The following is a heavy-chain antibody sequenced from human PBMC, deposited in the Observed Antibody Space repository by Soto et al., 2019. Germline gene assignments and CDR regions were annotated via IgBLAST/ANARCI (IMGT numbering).Heavy chain of an antibody. CDR3: ARLAMDDYYYYYGMDV. CDR1: GYSFTSYW. Sequence: PGESLNNSCKGSGYSFTSYWIGWVRQMPRKGLEWMGIIYPGDSDTRYSPSFQGQVTISADKSISTAYLQWSSLKASDTAMYYCARLAMDDYYYYYGMDVWGQGTTVTVSS. V-gene: IGHV5-51*01. D-gene: IGHD5-18*01. CDR2: IYPGDSDT. J-gene: IGHJ6*02.